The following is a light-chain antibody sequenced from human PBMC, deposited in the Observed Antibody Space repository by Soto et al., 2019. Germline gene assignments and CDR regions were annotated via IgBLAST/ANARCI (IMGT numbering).Light chain of an antibody. V-gene: IGKV3-20*01. J-gene: IGKJ5*01. CDR1: QSVRSSY. Sequence: EIVLTQSPGTLSLSPGERASLSCRASQSVRSSYLAWYQQKPGQAPRLLIYGASSRATGTPDRFSGSGSGTDITRTISRLEPEDFAVYYCQQYGSSPLVTCGQGTRLEI. CDR3: QQYGSSPLVT. CDR2: GAS.